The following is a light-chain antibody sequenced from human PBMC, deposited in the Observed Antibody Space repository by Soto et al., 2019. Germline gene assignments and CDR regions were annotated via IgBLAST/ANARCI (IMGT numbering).Light chain of an antibody. CDR1: QIISDT. Sequence: EIVMTQSPATLSVSPGGRATLSCRSHQIISDTLAWYQQKPGQAPRLLIHGASTRATGFPARFSGSGSGTDFTLTISRLEPEDFAVYYCQQYNNWPPITFGQGTRLEIK. V-gene: IGKV3-15*01. J-gene: IGKJ5*01. CDR3: QQYNNWPPIT. CDR2: GAS.